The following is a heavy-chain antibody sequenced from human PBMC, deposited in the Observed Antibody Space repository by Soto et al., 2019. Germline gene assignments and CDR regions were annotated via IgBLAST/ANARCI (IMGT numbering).Heavy chain of an antibody. D-gene: IGHD2-21*02. CDR2: FFSRVSA. CDR1: GVCVTGYT. CDR3: TRDGMTTGDT. V-gene: IGHV4-4*07. Sequence: SETLPLTCIVWGVCVTGYTWSWVRQPANKGLAWIGRFFSRVSATYSPSLKSRVRISMDTPENRISLKLDSLTAADPRAYYCTRDGMTTGDTWGPGTLVTVSS. J-gene: IGHJ4*02.